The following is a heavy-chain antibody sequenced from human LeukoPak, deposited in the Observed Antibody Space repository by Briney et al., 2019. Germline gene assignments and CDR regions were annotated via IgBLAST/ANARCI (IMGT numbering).Heavy chain of an antibody. J-gene: IGHJ4*02. CDR3: ARDRWGSSLGGDY. CDR1: GYTFTNSG. V-gene: IGHV1-18*01. D-gene: IGHD3-16*01. Sequence: ASVKASCKASGYTFTNSGISWVRQAPGQGLEWMGWISACNGNTNYAQTLQGRVTMTTDTSTSTAYMELRSLRSDDTAVYYCARDRWGSSLGGDYWGQGALVTVSS. CDR2: ISACNGNT.